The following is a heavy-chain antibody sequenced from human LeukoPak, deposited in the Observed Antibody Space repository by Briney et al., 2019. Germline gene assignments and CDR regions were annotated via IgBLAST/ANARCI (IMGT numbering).Heavy chain of an antibody. D-gene: IGHD1-1*01. CDR3: ARGTDLDY. CDR1: GFTFTIYW. CDR2: IKQDGSEK. Sequence: GGSLRLSCAASGFTFTIYWMTWVRQAPGEGLEWVANIKQDGSEKYYVDSVKGRFTISRDNAKNSLYLQMNSLRAEDTAVYYCARGTDLDYWGQGALVTVSS. V-gene: IGHV3-7*01. J-gene: IGHJ4*02.